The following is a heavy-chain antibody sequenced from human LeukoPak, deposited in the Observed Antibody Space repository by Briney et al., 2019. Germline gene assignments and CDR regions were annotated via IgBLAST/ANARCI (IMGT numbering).Heavy chain of an antibody. CDR1: GFTFGRYE. CDR3: ARDDSPVQLGKDAFDV. CDR2: ISSSGDVI. Sequence: QTGGSLRLSCAGSGFTFGRYEMNWVRQAPGKGREWISYISSSGDVISYADSVKGRFTISRDNARNSLYLQMSSLRVEDTGVYYCARDDSPVQLGKDAFDVWGQGTMVTVSS. J-gene: IGHJ3*01. V-gene: IGHV3-48*03. D-gene: IGHD7-27*01.